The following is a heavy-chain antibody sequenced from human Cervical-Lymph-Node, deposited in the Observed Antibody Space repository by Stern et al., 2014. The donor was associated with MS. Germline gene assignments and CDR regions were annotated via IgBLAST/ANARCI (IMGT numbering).Heavy chain of an antibody. Sequence: VHLVESGGGAVQPGRSLRLSCATSGFTFSGYGICWVRQAPGKGLEWVAISWSDGTKEDYADSVKGRFTISRDNSKNTLYLQMTSLRAEDTAVYYCARDDRTSWYGGMPHWGQGTLVTVSS. J-gene: IGHJ4*02. CDR1: GFTFSGYG. V-gene: IGHV3-33*01. CDR2: SWSDGTKE. D-gene: IGHD6-13*01. CDR3: ARDDRTSWYGGMPH.